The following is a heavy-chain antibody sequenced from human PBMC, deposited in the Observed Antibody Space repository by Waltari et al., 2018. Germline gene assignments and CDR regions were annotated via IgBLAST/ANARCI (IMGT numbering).Heavy chain of an antibody. D-gene: IGHD3-10*01. CDR3: ATHKGSLRPMDV. CDR2: VDPEDGET. J-gene: IGHJ6*03. V-gene: IGHV1-69-2*01. CDR1: GYTLTDYY. Sequence: EVQRGQSGAEVKKPGATVKISCQGSGYTLTDYYMHWVQQAPGKGLEWMGLVDPEDGETIYAEKFQGRVTITADTSTDTAYMELSSLRSEDTAVYYCATHKGSLRPMDVWGKGTTVTVSS.